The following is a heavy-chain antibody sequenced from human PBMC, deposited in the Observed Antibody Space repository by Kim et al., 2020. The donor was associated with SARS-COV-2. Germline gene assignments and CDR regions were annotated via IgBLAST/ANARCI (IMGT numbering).Heavy chain of an antibody. Sequence: GGSLRLSCAASGFTFSSYGMHWVRQAPGKGLEWVAVISYDGGNKYYADSVKGRFTISRDNSKNTLYLQMNSLRAEDTAVYYCAKESGSGSYYAWTYYYYGMDVWGQGTTVTVSS. J-gene: IGHJ6*02. CDR2: ISYDGGNK. V-gene: IGHV3-30*18. D-gene: IGHD3-10*01. CDR1: GFTFSSYG. CDR3: AKESGSGSYYAWTYYYYGMDV.